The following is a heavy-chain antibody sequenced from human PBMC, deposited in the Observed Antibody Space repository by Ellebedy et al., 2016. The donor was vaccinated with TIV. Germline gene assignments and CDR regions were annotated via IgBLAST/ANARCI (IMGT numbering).Heavy chain of an antibody. CDR2: ISGTGGTT. CDR3: ARAEGDFDVH. V-gene: IGHV3-48*04. Sequence: GESLKISCAASGFTFTTHSLNWVRQAPGKGLEWVSIISGTGGTTYYADSVKGRFTISRDNARNSLYLQMNSLRAEDTAVYYCARAEGDFDVHWGQGTLVTVSS. CDR1: GFTFTTHS. D-gene: IGHD2-21*02. J-gene: IGHJ4*02.